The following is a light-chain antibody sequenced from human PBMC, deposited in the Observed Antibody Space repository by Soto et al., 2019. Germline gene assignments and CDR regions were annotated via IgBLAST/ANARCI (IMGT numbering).Light chain of an antibody. V-gene: IGKV1-39*01. CDR3: QQGYTTPRT. CDR1: QSITNY. Sequence: DIQMTQSPSSLSASVGDRVTITCRASQSITNYLNWYQQKPGKAPKLLIYAAATLPSGVPSRFSGSGSGTDFTLTISSLQPEDFATYYCQQGYTTPRTFGQGTKLEIK. J-gene: IGKJ2*01. CDR2: AAA.